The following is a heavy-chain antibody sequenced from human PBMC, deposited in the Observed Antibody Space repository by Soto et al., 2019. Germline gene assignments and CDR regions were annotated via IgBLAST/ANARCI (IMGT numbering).Heavy chain of an antibody. CDR3: ARENDSSGYYSSNWFDP. J-gene: IGHJ5*02. D-gene: IGHD3-22*01. CDR2: IYYSGST. CDR1: GGSISSYY. V-gene: IGHV4-59*01. Sequence: SETLSLTCTFSGGSISSYYWSWIRQPPGKGLEWIGSIYYSGSTYYNPSLKSRVTISVDTSKNQFSLKLSSVTAADTAVYYCARENDSSGYYSSNWFDPWGQGTLVTVSS.